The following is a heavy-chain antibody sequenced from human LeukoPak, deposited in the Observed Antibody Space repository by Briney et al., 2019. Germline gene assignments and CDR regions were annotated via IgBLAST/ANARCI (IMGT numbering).Heavy chain of an antibody. CDR2: IWYDGSNK. V-gene: IGHV3-33*06. J-gene: IGHJ3*02. Sequence: GGSLRLSCAASGLTFSSYGMHWVRQAPGKGLEWVAVIWYDGSNKYYADSVKGRFTISRDNSKNTLYLQMNSLRAEDTAVYYCAKDLHPRSGAFDIWGQGTMVTVSS. CDR1: GLTFSSYG. CDR3: AKDLHPRSGAFDI. D-gene: IGHD3-10*01.